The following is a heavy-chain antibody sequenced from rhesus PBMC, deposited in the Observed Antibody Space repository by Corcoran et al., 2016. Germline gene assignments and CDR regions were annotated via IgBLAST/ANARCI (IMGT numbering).Heavy chain of an antibody. CDR3: ARDPSGGSWNLDY. J-gene: IGHJ4*01. D-gene: IGHD6-25*01. CDR1: GFTFSSYE. CDR2: ISSGGRT. V-gene: IGHV3-103*01. Sequence: EVHLVESGGGLAKPGGSLRLSCAASGFTFSSYEIHWVRQAPGKGLGGVSVISSGGRTSSADSVEGRFTISRDSSMNTVSLQMNSLRAEDTAVYYCARDPSGGSWNLDYWGQGVLVTVSS.